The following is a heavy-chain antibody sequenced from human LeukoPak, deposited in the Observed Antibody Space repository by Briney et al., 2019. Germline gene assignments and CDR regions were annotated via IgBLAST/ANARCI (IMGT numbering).Heavy chain of an antibody. V-gene: IGHV3-7*01. D-gene: IGHD3-10*01. Sequence: GGSLRLSCAASGFTFSSYEMNWVRQAPGKGLEWVANIKQDGSEKYYVDSVKGQFTISRDNAKNSLYLQMNSLRAEDTAVYYCARFNTMVRGVILSYYYGMDVWGQGTTVTVSS. CDR1: GFTFSSYE. CDR3: ARFNTMVRGVILSYYYGMDV. CDR2: IKQDGSEK. J-gene: IGHJ6*02.